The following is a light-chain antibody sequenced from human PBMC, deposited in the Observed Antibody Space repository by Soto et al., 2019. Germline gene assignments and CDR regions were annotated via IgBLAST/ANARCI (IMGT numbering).Light chain of an antibody. V-gene: IGLV2-8*01. CDR1: NSDVGGYLY. Sequence: QSALTQPPSASGSPGQSVTIYCTGTNSDVGGYLYVSWYQQHPGKVPKLLVYEVNKRPSGVPDRFSGSKSGNTASLTVSGLQAEDEADYYCFSYAGFDSGVFGTGTKVTVL. CDR2: EVN. CDR3: FSYAGFDSGV. J-gene: IGLJ1*01.